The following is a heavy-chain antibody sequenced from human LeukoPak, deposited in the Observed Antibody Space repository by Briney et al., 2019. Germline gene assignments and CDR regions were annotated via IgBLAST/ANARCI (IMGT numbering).Heavy chain of an antibody. D-gene: IGHD6-13*01. J-gene: IGHJ6*04. V-gene: IGHV3-11*06. CDR3: ARQNSSSWYHYYYYYYGMDV. Sequence: GALRLSCAASGFTFSDYYMSWIRQAPGKGLEGVSYISSSSSYTNYADSVKGRFTISRDNAKNSLYLQMNSLRAEDTAVYYCARQNSSSWYHYYYYYYGMDVWGKGTTVTVSS. CDR2: ISSSSSYT. CDR1: GFTFSDYY.